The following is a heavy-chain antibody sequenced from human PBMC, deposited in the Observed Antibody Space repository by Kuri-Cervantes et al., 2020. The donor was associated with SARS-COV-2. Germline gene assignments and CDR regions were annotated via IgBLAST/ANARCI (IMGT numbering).Heavy chain of an antibody. V-gene: IGHV3-21*01. CDR1: GFTFKTYT. J-gene: IGHJ4*02. Sequence: GGSLRLSCVPSGFTFKTYTVTWVRQAPGKALEWVSSISGSGSYIYYADSVKGRFTISRDDARNSLYLQMNSLRGEDTAVYYCARDGSTNARGVFDYWGQGTLVTVPQ. CDR2: ISGSGSYI. CDR3: ARDGSTNARGVFDY. D-gene: IGHD1-14*01.